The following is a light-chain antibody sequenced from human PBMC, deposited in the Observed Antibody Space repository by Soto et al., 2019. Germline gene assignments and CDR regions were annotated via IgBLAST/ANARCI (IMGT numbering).Light chain of an antibody. CDR1: QSVLYSSNNKNY. CDR2: WAS. J-gene: IGKJ1*01. Sequence: DIVMTQSPDSLAVSLGERATINCKSSQSVLYSSNNKNYLAWYQQKPGQPPKLLIYWASTRESGVPDRFSGSGVGTDFTLTISSLQAEDVAVYYCQQYYSFRTFGQGTKVEIK. CDR3: QQYYSFRT. V-gene: IGKV4-1*01.